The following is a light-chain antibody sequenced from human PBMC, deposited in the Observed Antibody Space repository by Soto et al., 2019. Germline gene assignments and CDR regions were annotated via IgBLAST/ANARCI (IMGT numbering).Light chain of an antibody. V-gene: IGKV3-15*01. Sequence: EIVMTQSPATLSVSPEERATLSCRASQSVSSNLAWYQQKPGQAPRLLIYGASTRATGIPARFSGSGSGTEFTLTISSLQSEDFVVYYRQQYHNWHTILFGQGTRREI. CDR3: QQYHNWHTIL. J-gene: IGKJ5*01. CDR1: QSVSSN. CDR2: GAS.